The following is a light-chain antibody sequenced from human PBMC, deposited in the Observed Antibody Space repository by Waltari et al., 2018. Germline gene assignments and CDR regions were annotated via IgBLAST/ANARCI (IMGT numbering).Light chain of an antibody. Sequence: DIVMTQSPDSLDVSLGERATIKCQYILSVLYSSNNKNYLAWYQQTPGQPPNLLIYWASTRESGVPDRFSGSGSGSDFTLTISSLQAEDVAVYYCQQFYSTPRTFGQGTKLEI. CDR1: LSVLYSSNNKNY. CDR3: QQFYSTPRT. CDR2: WAS. J-gene: IGKJ2*02. V-gene: IGKV4-1*01.